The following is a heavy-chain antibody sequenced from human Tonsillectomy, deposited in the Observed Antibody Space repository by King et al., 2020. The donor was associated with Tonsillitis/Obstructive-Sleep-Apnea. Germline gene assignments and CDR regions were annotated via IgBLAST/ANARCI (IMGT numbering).Heavy chain of an antibody. CDR1: GYSFTSYW. V-gene: IGHV5-10-1*03. D-gene: IGHD6-6*01. Sequence: EVQLVESGAEVKKPGESLRISCKGSGYSFTSYWITWVRQMPGKGLEWMGRIDPSDSYTNYSPSLQGHVTISADKSISTAYLQWSSLEASDTAMYYCARHSLESISARPGLCDYWGQGTLVTVFS. CDR3: ARHSLESISARPGLCDY. CDR2: IDPSDSYT. J-gene: IGHJ4*02.